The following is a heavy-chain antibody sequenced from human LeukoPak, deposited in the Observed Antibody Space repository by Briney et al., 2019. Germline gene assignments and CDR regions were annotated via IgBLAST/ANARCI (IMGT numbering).Heavy chain of an antibody. CDR1: GFTFSSYW. Sequence: GGSLRLFCAASGFTFSSYWMHWVRQAPGKGLVWVSRINSDGSSKSYADSVRGRFTISRDNAKNTLYLQMNSLRAEDTAVYYCARKPLRYYGMDVWGQGTTVTVSS. V-gene: IGHV3-74*01. CDR3: ARKPLRYYGMDV. J-gene: IGHJ6*02. CDR2: INSDGSSK.